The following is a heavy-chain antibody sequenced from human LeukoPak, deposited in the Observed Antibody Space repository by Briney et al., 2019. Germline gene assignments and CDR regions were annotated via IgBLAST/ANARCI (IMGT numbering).Heavy chain of an antibody. Sequence: GGSLRLSCAASGFTFSSYWMSWVRQAPGKGLEWVANIKQDGSEKYYVDSVKGRFTISRDNAKNSLYLQMNSLRAEDTAVYYCAKGSHLTLDTAMAYYFDYWGQGTLVTVSS. CDR3: AKGSHLTLDTAMAYYFDY. CDR1: GFTFSSYW. J-gene: IGHJ4*02. D-gene: IGHD5-18*01. V-gene: IGHV3-7*01. CDR2: IKQDGSEK.